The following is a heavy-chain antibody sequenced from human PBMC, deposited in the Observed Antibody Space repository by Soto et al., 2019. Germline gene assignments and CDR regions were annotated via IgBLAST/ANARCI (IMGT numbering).Heavy chain of an antibody. CDR2: ISSSSSTI. J-gene: IGHJ6*02. CDR1: GFTFSSYS. CDR3: ARAMAGNNYYYYGMDV. Sequence: EVQLVESGGGLVQPGGSLRLSCAASGFTFSSYSMNWVRQAPGKGLEWVSYISSSSSTIYYADSVKGRFTISRDNAKNSLYLQMNGLRDEDTAVYYCARAMAGNNYYYYGMDVWGQGTTVTVSS. D-gene: IGHD6-19*01. V-gene: IGHV3-48*02.